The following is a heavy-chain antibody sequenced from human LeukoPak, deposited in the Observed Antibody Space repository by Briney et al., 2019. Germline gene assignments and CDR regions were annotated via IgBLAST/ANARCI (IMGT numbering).Heavy chain of an antibody. V-gene: IGHV1-69*04. CDR1: GGTFSSYA. J-gene: IGHJ4*02. Sequence: ASVKLSCKASGGTFSSYAISWVRQAPGQGLEWMGRIIPIFGIANYAQKLHGRVTIAADKSTNTSYMELSSLRSEDKAVYYCARDTRITMVRGVIKSYYFDYWGPGTLVTVSS. D-gene: IGHD3-10*01. CDR3: ARDTRITMVRGVIKSYYFDY. CDR2: IIPIFGIA.